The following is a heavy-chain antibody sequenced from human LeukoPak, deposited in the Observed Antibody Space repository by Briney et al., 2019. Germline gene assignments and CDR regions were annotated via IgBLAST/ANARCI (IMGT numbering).Heavy chain of an antibody. CDR1: GYTFTSYG. CDR2: ISAYNGNT. Sequence: ASVKVSCKASGYTFTSYGISWVRQAPGQGLEWMGWISAYNGNTNYAQKLQGRVTMTTDTSTSTAYMELRSLRSDDTAVYYCARDWFPTSIAAAGTWDDYWGQGTLVTVSS. CDR3: ARDWFPTSIAAAGTWDDY. D-gene: IGHD6-13*01. V-gene: IGHV1-18*01. J-gene: IGHJ4*02.